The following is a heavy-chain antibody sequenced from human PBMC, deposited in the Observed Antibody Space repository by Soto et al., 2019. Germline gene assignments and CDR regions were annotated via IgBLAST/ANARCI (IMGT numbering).Heavy chain of an antibody. D-gene: IGHD3-22*01. V-gene: IGHV4-31*03. J-gene: IGHJ4*02. CDR3: ARGYDYDSGGYLFDY. Sequence: SETLSFTCSISGGSVSSNIYYWTWIRQHPGKGPEWIGHIYYSGSTYYNPSLKSRVTISLDMSKNQFSLKLTSVSAADTAVYYCARGYDYDSGGYLFDYWGQGTLVTVSS. CDR1: GGSVSSNIYY. CDR2: IYYSGST.